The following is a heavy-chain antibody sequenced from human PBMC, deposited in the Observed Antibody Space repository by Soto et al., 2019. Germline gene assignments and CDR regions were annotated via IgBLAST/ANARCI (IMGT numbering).Heavy chain of an antibody. D-gene: IGHD6-19*01. CDR3: ARRQWLVGGYYYGMDV. Sequence: QVQLVPSGAEVKKPGASVKVSCRASGYTFTNYGMRWVRQAPGQGLDWMGWNSAYNGNTNYAQKLQGRVTMHTDTSTSTAYMALRSLRSEDTAVYYCARRQWLVGGYYYGMDVWGQGTTVTVSS. J-gene: IGHJ6*02. CDR2: NSAYNGNT. V-gene: IGHV1-18*01. CDR1: GYTFTNYG.